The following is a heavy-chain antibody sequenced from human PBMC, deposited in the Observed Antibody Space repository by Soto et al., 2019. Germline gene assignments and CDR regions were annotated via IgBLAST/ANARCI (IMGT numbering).Heavy chain of an antibody. CDR1: GFTFSSYA. J-gene: IGHJ4*02. CDR3: AKETTYYDILTGYFSNYYFDY. CDR2: ISGSGGST. D-gene: IGHD3-9*01. Sequence: GGSLRLSCAASGFTFSSYAMSWVRQAPGKGLEWVSAISGSGGSTYYADSVKGRFTISRDNSKNTLYLQMNSLRADVTAVYYCAKETTYYDILTGYFSNYYFDYWGQGTLVTVSS. V-gene: IGHV3-23*01.